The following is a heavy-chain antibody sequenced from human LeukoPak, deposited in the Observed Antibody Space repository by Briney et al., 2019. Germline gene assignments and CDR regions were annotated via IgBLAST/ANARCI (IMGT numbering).Heavy chain of an antibody. J-gene: IGHJ4*02. D-gene: IGHD5-18*01. Sequence: GGSLRLSCAASGFTFSNYWMHWVRQAPGKGLEWVANIKQDGNAKYYVDSVKGRFTISRDNAKNSLHLQMTSLRAEDTAVYYRASAVVGFFDYWGQGTQVTVSS. V-gene: IGHV3-7*01. CDR1: GFTFSNYW. CDR2: IKQDGNAK. CDR3: ASAVVGFFDY.